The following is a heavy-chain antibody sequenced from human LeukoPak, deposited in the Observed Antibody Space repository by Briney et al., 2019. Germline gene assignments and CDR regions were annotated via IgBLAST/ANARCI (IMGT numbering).Heavy chain of an antibody. CDR2: IYYSGST. CDR3: ARSDSSRSSYYYMDI. Sequence: PSETLSLTCTVSGGSISSSSYYWGWIRQPPGKGLEWIGSIYYSGSTYYNPSLKSRVTISVDTSKNQFSLKLNSVTAADTAVYYCARSDSSRSSYYYMDIWGKGTTVTISS. CDR1: GGSISSSSYY. V-gene: IGHV4-39*01. D-gene: IGHD6-13*01. J-gene: IGHJ6*03.